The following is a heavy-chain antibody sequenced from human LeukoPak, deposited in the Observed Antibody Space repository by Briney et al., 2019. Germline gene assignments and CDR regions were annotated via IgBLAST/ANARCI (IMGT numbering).Heavy chain of an antibody. V-gene: IGHV1-46*01. J-gene: IGHJ6*02. CDR1: GYTFTHYY. Sequence: GSPVKVPCKPSGYTFTHYYMHWVRQAPVPGLEWMGIINPSGGSTSYAQKFQGRVTMTRDASTSSVYMELSSLRSEDTAVYYCARGAIAAGGPYYYGMDVWGQGTTVTVAS. CDR2: INPSGGST. D-gene: IGHD6-13*01. CDR3: ARGAIAAGGPYYYGMDV.